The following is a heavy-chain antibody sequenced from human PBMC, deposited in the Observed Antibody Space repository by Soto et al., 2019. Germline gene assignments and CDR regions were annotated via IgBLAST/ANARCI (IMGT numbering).Heavy chain of an antibody. Sequence: EVQLVESGGGLVQPGGSLRLSCAASGFTFSSYSMNWVRQAPGKGLEWVSYISSSSTTKYYADSVKGRFTISRDNAKNSLYLQMNSLRAEDKDVYYCARDGCSGSNCLNGFDPWGQGTLVTVSS. V-gene: IGHV3-48*01. CDR3: ARDGCSGSNCLNGFDP. J-gene: IGHJ5*02. CDR2: ISSSSTTK. CDR1: GFTFSSYS. D-gene: IGHD2-15*01.